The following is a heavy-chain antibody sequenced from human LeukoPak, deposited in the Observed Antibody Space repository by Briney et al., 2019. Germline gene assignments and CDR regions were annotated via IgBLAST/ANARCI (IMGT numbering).Heavy chain of an antibody. CDR1: GFTFDDYA. J-gene: IGHJ4*02. D-gene: IGHD5-12*01. Sequence: PGGSLRLSCAASGFTFDDYAMHWVRQAPGKGLEWVSGISWNSGSIGYADSVKGRFTISRDNAKNSLYLQMNSLRAEDTALYYCAKDIGGYDGNHFDYWGQGTLVTVSS. CDR3: AKDIGGYDGNHFDY. V-gene: IGHV3-9*01. CDR2: ISWNSGSI.